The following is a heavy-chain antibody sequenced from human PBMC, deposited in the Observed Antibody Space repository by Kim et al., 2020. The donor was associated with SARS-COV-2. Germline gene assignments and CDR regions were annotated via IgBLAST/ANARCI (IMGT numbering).Heavy chain of an antibody. J-gene: IGHJ5*02. CDR3: AADYYYGSGSCDSAGP. V-gene: IGHV1-58*01. CDR1: GFTFTSSA. CDR2: IVVGSGNT. Sequence: SVKVSCKASGFTFTSSAVQWVRQARGQRLEWIGWIVVGSGNTNYAQKFQERVTITRDMSTSTAYMELSSLRSEDTAVYYCAADYYYGSGSCDSAGPWGQGTLVTVSS. D-gene: IGHD3-10*01.